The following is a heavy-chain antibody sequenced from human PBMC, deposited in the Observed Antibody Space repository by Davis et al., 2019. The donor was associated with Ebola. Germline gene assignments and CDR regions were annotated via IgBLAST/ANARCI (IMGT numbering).Heavy chain of an antibody. CDR3: ARLGYYSGGSCYPLDY. D-gene: IGHD2-15*01. CDR1: GFTVSSNY. Sequence: GESLKISCAASGFTVSSNYMSWVRQAPGKGLEWVSVIYSGDSTYYADSVKGRFTISRDNSKNTLYLQMNSLRAEDTAVYYCARLGYYSGGSCYPLDYWGQGTLVTVSS. J-gene: IGHJ4*02. V-gene: IGHV3-53*01. CDR2: IYSGDST.